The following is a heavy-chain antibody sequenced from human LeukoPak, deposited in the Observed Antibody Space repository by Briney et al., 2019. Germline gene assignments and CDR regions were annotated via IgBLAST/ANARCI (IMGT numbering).Heavy chain of an antibody. V-gene: IGHV4-39*01. Sequence: SETLSLTCTVSGGSISSSSYYWGWIRQPPGKGLEWIGSIYYSGSTYYNPSLKSRVTISVDTSKNQFSLKLSSVTAADTAVYYCARGRGLVRGATFYFDYWGQGTLVTVSS. J-gene: IGHJ4*02. CDR2: IYYSGST. D-gene: IGHD1-26*01. CDR3: ARGRGLVRGATFYFDY. CDR1: GGSISSSSYY.